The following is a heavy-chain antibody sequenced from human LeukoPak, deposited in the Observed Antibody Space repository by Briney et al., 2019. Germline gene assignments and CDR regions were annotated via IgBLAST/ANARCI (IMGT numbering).Heavy chain of an antibody. Sequence: PSETLSLTCAVYGGSFSGYYWSWIRQPPGKGLEWIGEINHSGSTNYNPSLKSRVTISVDTSKNQFSLKLSSVTAADTAVYYCAASEGNYYDSSGYYSVPIDYWGQGTLVTVSS. CDR3: AASEGNYYDSSGYYSVPIDY. CDR2: INHSGST. J-gene: IGHJ4*02. CDR1: GGSFSGYY. D-gene: IGHD3-22*01. V-gene: IGHV4-34*01.